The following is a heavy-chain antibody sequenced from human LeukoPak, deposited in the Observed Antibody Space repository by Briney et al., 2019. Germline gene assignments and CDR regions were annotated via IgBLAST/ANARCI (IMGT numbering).Heavy chain of an antibody. V-gene: IGHV3-23*01. CDR1: GFAFSVYA. Sequence: GGSLRLSCTASGFAFSVYAMSWLRQPPGKGLEWVSTINANSGTTSYAASVRGRFTISRDNSKNTLYLQLNTPRADDTATYYCAKPISGGLAVTADWFHPWGQGTLVVVSS. CDR2: INANSGTT. D-gene: IGHD6-19*01. CDR3: AKPISGGLAVTADWFHP. J-gene: IGHJ5*01.